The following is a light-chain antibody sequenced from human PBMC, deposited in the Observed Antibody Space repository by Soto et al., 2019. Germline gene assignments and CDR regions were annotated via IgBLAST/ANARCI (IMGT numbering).Light chain of an antibody. J-gene: IGKJ3*01. CDR2: GAS. CDR1: QSISNRY. Sequence: EIVLTQSPGTLSLSPGERAILSCRASQSISNRYLAWYQQMPGRAPRLLNHGASSRAPGVPDRFSGSGSGTDFTLTINRLEPEDFAVYYCHHYDNSPPFPFGPGTKVDI. V-gene: IGKV3-20*01. CDR3: HHYDNSPPFP.